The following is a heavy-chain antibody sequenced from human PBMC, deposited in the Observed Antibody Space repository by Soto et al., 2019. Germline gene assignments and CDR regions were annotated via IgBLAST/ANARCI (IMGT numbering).Heavy chain of an antibody. D-gene: IGHD3-10*01. CDR3: AKDGVKIRVYIDY. V-gene: IGHV3-30*18. CDR2: ISYDGSNK. J-gene: IGHJ4*02. Sequence: QVQLVESGGGVVQPGRSLRLSCAASGFTFSSYGMHWVRQAPGKGLEWVAVISYDGSNKYYADTVKGRFTISRDNSKNMLYLQMNSLRAEDTAVYYCAKDGVKIRVYIDYWGQGTLVTVSS. CDR1: GFTFSSYG.